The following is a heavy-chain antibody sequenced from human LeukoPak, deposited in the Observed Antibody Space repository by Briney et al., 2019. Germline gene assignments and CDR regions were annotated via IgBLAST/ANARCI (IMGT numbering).Heavy chain of an antibody. J-gene: IGHJ4*02. D-gene: IGHD4-11*01. Sequence: SETLSLTCTVSGGSVSSGSYYWGWIRQPPGKGLEWIGSIYYSGGTYYNPSLKSRVTISVGTSKNQISLKMSSVTAADTAVYYCARRSMTTVDYWGQGTLVTVSS. CDR3: ARRSMTTVDY. CDR2: IYYSGGT. CDR1: GGSVSSGSYY. V-gene: IGHV4-39*01.